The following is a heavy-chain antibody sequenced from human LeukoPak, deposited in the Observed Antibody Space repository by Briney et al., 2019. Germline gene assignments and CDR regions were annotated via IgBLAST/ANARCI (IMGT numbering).Heavy chain of an antibody. D-gene: IGHD3-10*01. J-gene: IGHJ3*02. CDR1: GYTFPNYG. Sequence: GASVKVSCKASGYTFPNYGISWVRQAPGQGLEWMGWISAYNGNTNYAQKLQGGVTVTTDTSTSTAYMELRSLRSDDTAVYYCARDLGAHHGSASYFSKAEDAFDIWGQGTMVTVFS. CDR2: ISAYNGNT. V-gene: IGHV1-18*01. CDR3: ARDLGAHHGSASYFSKAEDAFDI.